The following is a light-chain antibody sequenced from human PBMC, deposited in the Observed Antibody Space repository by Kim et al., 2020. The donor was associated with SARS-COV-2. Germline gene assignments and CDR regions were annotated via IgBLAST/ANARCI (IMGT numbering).Light chain of an antibody. J-gene: IGLJ3*02. V-gene: IGLV1-47*02. CDR2: NTN. Sequence: GQRSFISCSGSSSNHMISYIFVYRQFPGTAPRLLIYNTNNRPSGVPDRFSGSKSSPSASLAISGLRSEDEADYYCAAWDDSVPGRVFGGGTKLTVL. CDR3: AAWDDSVPGRV. CDR1: SSNHMISY.